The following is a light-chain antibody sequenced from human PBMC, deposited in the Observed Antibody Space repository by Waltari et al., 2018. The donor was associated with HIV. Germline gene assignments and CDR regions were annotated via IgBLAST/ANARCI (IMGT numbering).Light chain of an antibody. CDR3: CSYAGSYTFGV. Sequence: QSALTQPRSVSGSPGQSVTISCTGTSRDVGGYNYVPWYQQHPGKAPKPMIYDISKRPSGVPDRFSGSKSGNTASLTISGLQAEDEADYYCCSYAGSYTFGVFGGGTKLTVL. CDR1: SRDVGGYNY. J-gene: IGLJ3*02. V-gene: IGLV2-11*01. CDR2: DIS.